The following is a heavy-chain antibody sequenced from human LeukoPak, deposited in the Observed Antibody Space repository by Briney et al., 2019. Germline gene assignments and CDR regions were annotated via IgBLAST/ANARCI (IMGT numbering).Heavy chain of an antibody. Sequence: PSQTLSLTCTVSGYSISSTNYYWGWIRQSPGKGLEWIGSIFYSGTTYYNPSLKSRVTMSLDTSKNQFSLKLRSVTAADTAVYYCARLSDYTSSTHWGQGTLVTVST. CDR1: GYSISSTNYY. D-gene: IGHD3-3*01. CDR3: ARLSDYTSSTH. V-gene: IGHV4-39*01. J-gene: IGHJ1*01. CDR2: IFYSGTT.